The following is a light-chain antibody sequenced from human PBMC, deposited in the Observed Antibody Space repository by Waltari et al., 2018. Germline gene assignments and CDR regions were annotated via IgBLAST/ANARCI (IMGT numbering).Light chain of an antibody. V-gene: IGLV8-61*01. J-gene: IGLJ1*01. Sequence: TVVTQEPSLSVSPGGTVTLTCGLSSGSVSTSHNPSWYQQTPGQAPRTLIYSTDTRPSGVPDRFSGSILGNKAALTITGAQADDESDYYCMVYVGGDIYIFGSGTRLTVL. CDR3: MVYVGGDIYI. CDR1: SGSVSTSHN. CDR2: STD.